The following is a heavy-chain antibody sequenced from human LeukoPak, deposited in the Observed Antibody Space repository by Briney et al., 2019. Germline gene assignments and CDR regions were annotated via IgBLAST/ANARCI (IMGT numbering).Heavy chain of an antibody. J-gene: IGHJ6*03. Sequence: ASVKVSCKASGYTFTNYDFNWVRQATGQGLAWMGWVSPTSGNTGYDQNFQGRIIITKNTSISTVYMELSSLRSEDTAVYYCARGRYHCNEGGYYYMDVWAKGTTVTVSS. CDR2: VSPTSGNT. D-gene: IGHD1-20*01. CDR1: GYTFTNYD. CDR3: ARGRYHCNEGGYYYMDV. V-gene: IGHV1-8*03.